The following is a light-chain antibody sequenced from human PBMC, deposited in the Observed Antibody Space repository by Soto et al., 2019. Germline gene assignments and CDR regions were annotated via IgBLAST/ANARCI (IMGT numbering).Light chain of an antibody. Sequence: QSALTQPASVSGSPGQSITISCTGTSSDIGRYDYVSWYQQHPGKAPKLVIYEVTKRPSGVSNRFSGSKSGNTASLTISGRQAEDETDYYCSSYTSTNHVVFGGGTKLTVL. CDR1: SSDIGRYDY. CDR2: EVT. V-gene: IGLV2-14*01. CDR3: SSYTSTNHVV. J-gene: IGLJ2*01.